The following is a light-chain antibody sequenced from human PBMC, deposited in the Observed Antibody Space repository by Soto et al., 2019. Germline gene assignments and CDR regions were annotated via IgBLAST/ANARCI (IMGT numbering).Light chain of an antibody. J-gene: IGKJ2*01. CDR2: AAS. Sequence: DIQLTQSPSFLSASVGDRVTITCRASQSIRSYLAWYQQKPGKAPKLLIYAASTLQSGVPFRFSGSGSGTEFTLTISSLQPEDFATYYGQQLNSYPPYTFGQGTKLEIK. CDR1: QSIRSY. V-gene: IGKV1-9*01. CDR3: QQLNSYPPYT.